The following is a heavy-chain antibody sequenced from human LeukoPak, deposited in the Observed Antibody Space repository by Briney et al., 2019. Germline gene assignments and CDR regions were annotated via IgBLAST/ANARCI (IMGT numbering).Heavy chain of an antibody. J-gene: IGHJ4*02. CDR1: GFTFSSYA. Sequence: PGGSLRLSCAASGFTFSSYAMSWIRQAPGKGLEWVSIISGRGDITYYADSVKGRFTISRDNSKNTLYLQMSSLRAEDTAVYYCAKDCWFGDFSPQNYWGQGTLVTVSS. D-gene: IGHD3-10*01. V-gene: IGHV3-23*01. CDR3: AKDCWFGDFSPQNY. CDR2: ISGRGDIT.